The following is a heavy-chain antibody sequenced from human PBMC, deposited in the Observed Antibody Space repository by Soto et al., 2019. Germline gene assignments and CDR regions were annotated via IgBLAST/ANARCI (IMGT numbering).Heavy chain of an antibody. J-gene: IGHJ6*02. CDR1: GDTFSTHT. D-gene: IGHD5-18*01. V-gene: IGHV1-69*08. Sequence: HVQLLQSGAEVKMPGSSVKVSCHASGDTFSTHTITWVRQAPGQGLEWVGRIIPLLGLTDYAQKFQGRVGITADKSSSTTHIVLSRLRSEDTALYYGAREQLCSVSTCFGYPDVWCSGTSVTVSS. CDR3: AREQLCSVSTCFGYPDV. CDR2: IIPLLGLT.